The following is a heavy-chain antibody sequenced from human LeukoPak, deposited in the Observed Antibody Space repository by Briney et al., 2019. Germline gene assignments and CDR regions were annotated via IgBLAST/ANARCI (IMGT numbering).Heavy chain of an antibody. CDR1: GFTFGDYA. V-gene: IGHV3-49*04. CDR3: TRGGSKDRLWLQSYGPSSN. D-gene: IGHD5-24*01. J-gene: IGHJ4*02. Sequence: GGSLGLSCTASGFTFGDYAMSWVRQAPGKGLEWVGFIRSKAYGGTTEYAASVKGRFTISRDDSKSIAYLQMNSLKTEDTAVYCCTRGGSKDRLWLQSYGPSSNWGQGTLVTVSS. CDR2: IRSKAYGGTT.